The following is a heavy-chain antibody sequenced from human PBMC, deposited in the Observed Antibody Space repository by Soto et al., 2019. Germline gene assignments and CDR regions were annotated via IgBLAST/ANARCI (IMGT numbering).Heavy chain of an antibody. J-gene: IGHJ6*03. CDR2: IYPGDSDT. D-gene: IGHD5-12*01. Sequence: GESLKISCKGSGYSFTSYRIGWVRQMPGKGLEWMGIIYPGDSDTRYSPSFQGQVTISADKSISTAYLQWSSLKASDTAMYYCARLGGYDSAYYYYYMDVWGKGTTVTVSS. CDR3: ARLGGYDSAYYYYYMDV. CDR1: GYSFTSYR. V-gene: IGHV5-51*01.